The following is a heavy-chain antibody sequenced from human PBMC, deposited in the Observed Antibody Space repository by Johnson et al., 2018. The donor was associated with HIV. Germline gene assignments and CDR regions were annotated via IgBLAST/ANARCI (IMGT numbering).Heavy chain of an antibody. CDR2: ISYDGSNQ. J-gene: IGHJ3*02. Sequence: QVQLVESGGGLVKPGGSLRLSCAASGFTFSSYTIHWVRQAPGKGLEWVAFISYDGSNQYYADSVQGRFTISRDNSKNTLYLQMNSLKVEDTAVYYCARDKGSWFDDAFDIWGQGTMVTVSS. CDR3: ARDKGSWFDDAFDI. V-gene: IGHV3-30*04. D-gene: IGHD6-13*01. CDR1: GFTFSSYT.